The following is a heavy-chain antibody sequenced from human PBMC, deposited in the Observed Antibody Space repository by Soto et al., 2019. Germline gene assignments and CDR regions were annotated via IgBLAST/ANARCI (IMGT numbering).Heavy chain of an antibody. D-gene: IGHD2-2*03. CDR3: AKNGSP. V-gene: IGHV3-23*01. CDR1: GFTFSSYT. Sequence: EVQLLESGGGLVQPGGSLRLSCAASGFTFSSYTMNWVRQAPGKGLEWVSTISGSGGRTYYADSVKGRFTISRDDYKNTLYLQMNSLRVEDTAVYYCAKNGSPWGQGNLVTVSS. CDR2: ISGSGGRT. J-gene: IGHJ5*02.